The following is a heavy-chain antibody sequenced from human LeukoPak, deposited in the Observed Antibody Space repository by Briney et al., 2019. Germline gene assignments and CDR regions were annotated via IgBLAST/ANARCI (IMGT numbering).Heavy chain of an antibody. CDR1: GFTFSSYA. V-gene: IGHV3-23*01. J-gene: IGHJ4*02. D-gene: IGHD1-7*01. Sequence: GGSLRLSCAASGFTFSSYAMSWVRQAPGKGLEWVSAISGSGGSTYYADSVKGRFTISRDNSKHTLYLQMNSLRAEDTAVYYCAKDPQPRLTTGTPLPPYLDCWGQGTLVTVSS. CDR2: ISGSGGST. CDR3: AKDPQPRLTTGTPLPPYLDC.